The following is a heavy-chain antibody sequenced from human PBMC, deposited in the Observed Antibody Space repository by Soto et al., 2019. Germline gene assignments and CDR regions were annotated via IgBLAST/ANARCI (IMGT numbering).Heavy chain of an antibody. CDR2: INHSGST. D-gene: IGHD2-2*01. J-gene: IGHJ4*02. V-gene: IGHV4-34*01. Sequence: SETLSLTCAFYGGSFSGYYWSLIRQPPGKGLEWIGEINHSGSTNYNPSLKSRVTISVDTSKNQFSLKLSSVTAADTAVYYCARVDAKIISLGDYFDYWGQGTLVTVSS. CDR3: ARVDAKIISLGDYFDY. CDR1: GGSFSGYY.